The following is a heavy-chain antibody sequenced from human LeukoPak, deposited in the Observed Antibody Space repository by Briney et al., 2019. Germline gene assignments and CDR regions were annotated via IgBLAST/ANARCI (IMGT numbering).Heavy chain of an antibody. CDR3: ARVPIVGVYYYYGMDV. V-gene: IGHV1-2*04. CDR1: GYTFTGYY. Sequence: ASVKVSCKASGYTFTGYYMHWVRQAPGQGLEWMGWINPNSGGTNYAQKFQGWVTMTRDTSISTAYMELSRLRSDDTAVYYCARVPIVGVYYYYGMDVWGQGTTVTVSS. CDR2: INPNSGGT. J-gene: IGHJ6*02. D-gene: IGHD1-26*01.